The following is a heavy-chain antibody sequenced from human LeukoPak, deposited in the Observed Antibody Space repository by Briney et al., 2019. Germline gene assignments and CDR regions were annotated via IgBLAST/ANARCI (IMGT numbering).Heavy chain of an antibody. D-gene: IGHD6-6*01. Sequence: PSQTLPLTCTVSGGSISSGGYYWSWIRQHPGKGLEWIGYIYYSGSTYYNPSLKSRVTISVDTSKNQFSLKLSSVTAADTAVYYCAGRQLVPRYYYYMDVWGKGTTVTVSS. J-gene: IGHJ6*03. CDR1: GGSISSGGYY. CDR2: IYYSGST. CDR3: AGRQLVPRYYYYMDV. V-gene: IGHV4-31*03.